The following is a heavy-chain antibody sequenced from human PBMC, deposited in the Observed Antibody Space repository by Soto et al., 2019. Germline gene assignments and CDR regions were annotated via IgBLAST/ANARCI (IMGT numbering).Heavy chain of an antibody. CDR2: IYPDDSDT. CDR3: ARHPNPGYCSGGSCYGNAFDI. Sequence: GESLKISCKGSGYSFTNYWIGWVRQMPGKGLEWMGIIYPDDSDTTYSPSFQGQVTISADKSISTAYLQWSSLKASDTAIYYCARHPNPGYCSGGSCYGNAFDIWGQGTMVTVSS. CDR1: GYSFTNYW. D-gene: IGHD2-15*01. J-gene: IGHJ3*02. V-gene: IGHV5-51*01.